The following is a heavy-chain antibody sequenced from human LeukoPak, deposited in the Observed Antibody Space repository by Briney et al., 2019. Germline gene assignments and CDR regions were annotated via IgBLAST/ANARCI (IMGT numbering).Heavy chain of an antibody. D-gene: IGHD1-7*01. CDR2: IIPIFGTA. J-gene: IGHJ4*02. V-gene: IGHV1-69*01. CDR3: ARGLFSVELFDY. Sequence: SVKVSCKASGGTFSSYAISWVRQAPGQGLEWMGGIIPIFGTANYTQKFQGRVTITADESTSTAYMELSSLRSEDTAVYYCARGLFSVELFDYWGQGTLVTVSS. CDR1: GGTFSSYA.